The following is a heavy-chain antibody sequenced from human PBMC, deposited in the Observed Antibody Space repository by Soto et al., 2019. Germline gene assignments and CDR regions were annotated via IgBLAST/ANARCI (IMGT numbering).Heavy chain of an antibody. CDR3: AKDSRSAVRGHHRFDP. CDR2: ISGSGGST. J-gene: IGHJ5*02. V-gene: IGHV3-23*01. D-gene: IGHD3-10*01. CDR1: GFTFSSYA. Sequence: GGSLRLSCAASGFTFSSYAMSWVRQAPGKGLEWVSAISGSGGSTYYADSVKGRFTISRDNSKNTLYLQMNSLRAEDTAVYYCAKDSRSAVRGHHRFDPWGQGTLVTVSS.